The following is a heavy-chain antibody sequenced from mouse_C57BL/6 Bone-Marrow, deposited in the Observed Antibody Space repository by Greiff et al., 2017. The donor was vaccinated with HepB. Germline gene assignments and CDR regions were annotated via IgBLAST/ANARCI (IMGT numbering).Heavy chain of an antibody. Sequence: VQLQQSGAELVRPGASVKLSCTASGFNIKDDYMHWVKQRPEQGLEWIGWIDPENGDTEYASKFQGKATITADTSSNTSYLKLSSLTSEDTAVYYCTSHYGNSAWFAYWGQGTLVTVSA. CDR2: IDPENGDT. V-gene: IGHV14-4*01. CDR1: GFNIKDDY. J-gene: IGHJ3*01. CDR3: TSHYGNSAWFAY. D-gene: IGHD2-1*01.